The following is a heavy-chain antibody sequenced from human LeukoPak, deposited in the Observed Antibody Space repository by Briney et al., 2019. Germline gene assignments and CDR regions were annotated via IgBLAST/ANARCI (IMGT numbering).Heavy chain of an antibody. CDR1: GFTFSSYG. D-gene: IGHD4-17*01. CDR2: ISYDGSNK. J-gene: IGHJ4*02. V-gene: IGHV3-30*03. CDR3: ATDTVTTSYLDY. Sequence: GGSLRLSCAASGFTFSSYGMHWVRQAPGKGLEWVAVISYDGSNKYYADSVKGRFTISRDNSKNTLYLQMNSLRAEDTAVYYCATDTVTTSYLDYWGQGTLVTVSS.